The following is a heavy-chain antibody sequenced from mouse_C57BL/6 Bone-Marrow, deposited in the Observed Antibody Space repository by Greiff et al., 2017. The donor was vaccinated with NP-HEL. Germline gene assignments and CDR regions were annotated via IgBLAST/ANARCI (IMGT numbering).Heavy chain of an antibody. V-gene: IGHV14-2*01. J-gene: IGHJ2*01. CDR1: GFNIKDYY. CDR3: ARRGFITTVVADFDY. CDR2: IDPEDGET. D-gene: IGHD1-1*01. Sequence: EVQLQQSGAELVKPGASVKLSCTASGFNIKDYYMHWVKQRTEQGLEWIGRIDPEDGETKYAPKFQGKATITADTSSNTAYLQLSSLTSEDSAIYFCARRGFITTVVADFDYWGQRTTLTVSS.